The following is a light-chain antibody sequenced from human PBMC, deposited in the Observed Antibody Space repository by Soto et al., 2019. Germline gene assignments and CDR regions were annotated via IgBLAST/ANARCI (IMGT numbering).Light chain of an antibody. J-gene: IGLJ2*01. CDR1: TSDIGNYKF. V-gene: IGLV2-23*01. Sequence: QSALTQPASVSGSPGQSITISCTGTTSDIGNYKFVSWYQQHPGKAPKLMIYEGTKRPSGVSDRFSASKSGNTASLTISGLQAEDEAAYYCCSHAGDHVVFGGGTKVTV. CDR3: CSHAGDHVV. CDR2: EGT.